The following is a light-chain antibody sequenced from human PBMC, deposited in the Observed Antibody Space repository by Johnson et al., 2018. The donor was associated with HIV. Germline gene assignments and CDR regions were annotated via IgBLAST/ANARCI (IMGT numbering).Light chain of an antibody. V-gene: IGLV1-51*01. J-gene: IGLJ1*01. Sequence: QSVLTQPPSVSAAPGQKVTISCSGSSSNIGNNYVSWYQQLPGTAPKLLIYDNNKRPSGIPDRFSGSKSGTSATLGITGLQTGDEAEYYCGTWYSRLSAAYVFGTGTKVTVL. CDR2: DNN. CDR3: GTWYSRLSAAYV. CDR1: SSNIGNNY.